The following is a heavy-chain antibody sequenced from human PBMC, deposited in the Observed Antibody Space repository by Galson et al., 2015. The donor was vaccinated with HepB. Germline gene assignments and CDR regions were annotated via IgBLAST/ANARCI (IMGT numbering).Heavy chain of an antibody. CDR2: ISYDGSNK. CDR3: ARYGSGPTILKNYFDY. J-gene: IGHJ4*02. V-gene: IGHV3-30-3*01. CDR1: GFTFSSYA. Sequence: SLRLSCAASGFTFSSYAMHWVRQAPGKGLEWVAVISYDGSNKYYADSVKGRFTISRDNSKNTLYLQMNSLRAQDTAVYYCARYGSGPTILKNYFDYWGQGTLVTVSS. D-gene: IGHD3-10*01.